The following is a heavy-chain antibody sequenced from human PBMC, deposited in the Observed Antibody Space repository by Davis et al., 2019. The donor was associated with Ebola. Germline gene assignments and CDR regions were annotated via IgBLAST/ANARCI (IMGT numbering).Heavy chain of an antibody. J-gene: IGHJ5*02. Sequence: PGGSLRLSCAASGFTFSDYYMSWIRQAPGKGLEWVSYISSSSSYTNYADSVKGRFTISRDNAKNSLYLQMNSLRAEDTAVYYCARDPSHDYGDYVGGWFDPWGQGTLVTVSS. CDR3: ARDPSHDYGDYVGGWFDP. D-gene: IGHD4-17*01. V-gene: IGHV3-11*06. CDR1: GFTFSDYY. CDR2: ISSSSSYT.